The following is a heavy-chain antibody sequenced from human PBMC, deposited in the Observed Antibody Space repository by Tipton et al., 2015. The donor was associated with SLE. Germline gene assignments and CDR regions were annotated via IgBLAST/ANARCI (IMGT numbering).Heavy chain of an antibody. D-gene: IGHD3-10*01. CDR2: INHSGST. CDR3: ARKGSTMVRGVNYYYMDV. CDR1: GGSFSGYY. Sequence: TLSLTCAVYGGSFSGYYWSWIRQPPGKGLEWIGEINHSGSTIYNPSLKSRVTISVDTSKNQFSLKLSSVTAADTAVYYCARKGSTMVRGVNYYYMDVWGRGTTVTVSS. J-gene: IGHJ6*03. V-gene: IGHV4-34*01.